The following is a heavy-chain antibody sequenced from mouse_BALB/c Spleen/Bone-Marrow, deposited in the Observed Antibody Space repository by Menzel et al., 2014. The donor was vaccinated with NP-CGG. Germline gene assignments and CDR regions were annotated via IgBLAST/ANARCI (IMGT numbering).Heavy chain of an antibody. CDR2: INRSGGST. CDR3: ARPGSSYAMDY. V-gene: IGHV5-6-2*01. D-gene: IGHD1-1*01. J-gene: IGHJ4*01. Sequence: EVKLVESGGGSVKLGGSLKLSCAASGFTFXNYYMSWVRRTPEKRLELVAAINRSGGSTYYPDTVKGRFTISRDDAKNTLYLQMSSLKSEDTALYYCARPGSSYAMDYWGQGTSVTVSS. CDR1: GFTFXNYY.